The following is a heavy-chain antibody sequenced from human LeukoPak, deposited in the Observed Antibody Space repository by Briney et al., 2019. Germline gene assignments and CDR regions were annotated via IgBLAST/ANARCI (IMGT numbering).Heavy chain of an antibody. D-gene: IGHD3-22*01. Sequence: PGGSLRLSCAASGFTFSSYAMSWVRQAPGKGLEWVSAISGSGGSTYYADSVKGRFTISRDNSKNTLYLQMNSLRAEDTAVYYCAKDVLYYYDSSGYLDYWGQGTLVTVSS. V-gene: IGHV3-23*01. CDR1: GFTFSSYA. CDR2: ISGSGGST. CDR3: AKDVLYYYDSSGYLDY. J-gene: IGHJ4*02.